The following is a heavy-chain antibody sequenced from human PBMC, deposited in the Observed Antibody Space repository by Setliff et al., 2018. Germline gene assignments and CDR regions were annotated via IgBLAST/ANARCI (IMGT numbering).Heavy chain of an antibody. V-gene: IGHV3-7*01. CDR3: ARGQLVL. Sequence: PGGSLRLSCVVSGFSFSRHWMSWARQPPGKGLEWVANIKSDGSETYYVDSVKGRFTISRDNAKNSLYLQMNSLRVEDTAVYYCARGQLVLWGQGTLVTVSS. CDR2: IKSDGSET. D-gene: IGHD6-13*01. CDR1: GFSFSRHW. J-gene: IGHJ4*02.